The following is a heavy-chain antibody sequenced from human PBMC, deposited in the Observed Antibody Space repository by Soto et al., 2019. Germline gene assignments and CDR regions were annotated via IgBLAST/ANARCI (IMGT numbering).Heavy chain of an antibody. CDR1: GFPLSGYT. V-gene: IGHV3-21*06. CDR2: ISVSSTDI. J-gene: IGHJ6*03. Sequence: EVQLVESGGGLAKPGGSLRLSCAASGFPLSGYTMNWVRHPPGKGLEWVSSISVSSTDIYYADSVKGRFTISSDTANNSLYLLLNSLRAEDTAVYYCARVRAWTYEHDYYYMDVWGKGTTVTVSS. CDR3: ARVRAWTYEHDYYYMDV. D-gene: IGHD1-7*01.